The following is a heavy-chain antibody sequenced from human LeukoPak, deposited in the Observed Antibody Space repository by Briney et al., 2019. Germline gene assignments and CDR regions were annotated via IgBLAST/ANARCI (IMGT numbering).Heavy chain of an antibody. CDR1: GGSISSYY. D-gene: IGHD5-24*01. V-gene: IGHV4-59*01. J-gene: IGHJ4*02. CDR2: IYYSGNT. CDR3: ARESRRDGYKFDY. Sequence: SETLSLTCTVSGGSISSYYWSWIRQPPGKGLEWIGYIYYSGNTNYNPSLKSRLTISVDTSKNQFSLKLSSVTAADTAAYYCARESRRDGYKFDYWGQGTLVTVSS.